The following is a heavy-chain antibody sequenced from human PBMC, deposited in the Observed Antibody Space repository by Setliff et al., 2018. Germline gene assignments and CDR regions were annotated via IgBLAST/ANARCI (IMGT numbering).Heavy chain of an antibody. D-gene: IGHD3-10*01. CDR2: INPNSGGT. CDR1: AYSFTDYY. Sequence: ASVKVSCKTSAYSFTDYYIQWVRQAPGQGLEWMGWINPNSGGTKYSPKFQGRVAMTRDTFVTTAFLELSGLTYDDTAVYYCARLFQGYDYYKKFDSWGQGTLVTVSS. CDR3: ARLFQGYDYYKKFDS. V-gene: IGHV1-2*02. J-gene: IGHJ4*02.